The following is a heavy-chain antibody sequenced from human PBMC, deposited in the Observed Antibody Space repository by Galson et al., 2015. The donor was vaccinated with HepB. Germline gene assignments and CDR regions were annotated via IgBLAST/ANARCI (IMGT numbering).Heavy chain of an antibody. Sequence: QSGAEVKKPGESLKISYRGSGYSFTSYWIAWVRQMPGKGLEWMGIIYPDDSDARYSPSFQGQVTISADKSISTAYVHWSSLKASDTAMYYCARPQCSSTSCYTGAFDIWGQGTMVIVSS. D-gene: IGHD2-2*02. CDR2: IYPDDSDA. J-gene: IGHJ3*02. V-gene: IGHV5-51*03. CDR1: GYSFTSYW. CDR3: ARPQCSSTSCYTGAFDI.